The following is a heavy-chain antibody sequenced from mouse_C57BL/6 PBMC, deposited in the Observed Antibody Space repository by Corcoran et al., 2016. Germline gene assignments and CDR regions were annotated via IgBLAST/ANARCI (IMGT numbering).Heavy chain of an antibody. CDR1: GYTFTSYW. V-gene: IGHV1-69*01. Sequence: QVQLQQPGAELVMPGASVKLSCKASGYTFTSYWMHWVKQRPGQGLEWIGEIDPSDSYTNYNQKFKGKSTLTVDKSSSTAYMQLSSLTSEDSAVYYCAQDPFYYDYGGGFAYWGQGTLVTVSA. CDR2: IDPSDSYT. D-gene: IGHD2-4*01. J-gene: IGHJ3*01. CDR3: AQDPFYYDYGGGFAY.